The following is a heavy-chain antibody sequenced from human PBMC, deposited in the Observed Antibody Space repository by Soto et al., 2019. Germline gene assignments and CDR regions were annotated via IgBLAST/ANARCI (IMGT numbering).Heavy chain of an antibody. CDR2: INHSGST. CDR3: ASGSPFSSGWYREGYYFDY. CDR1: GGSFSGYY. Sequence: SETLSLTCAVYGGSFSGYYWSWIRQPPGKGLEWIGEINHSGSTNYNPSLKGRVTISVDTSKNQFSLKLSSVTAADTAVYYCASGSPFSSGWYREGYYFDYWGQGTLVTVSS. J-gene: IGHJ4*02. V-gene: IGHV4-34*01. D-gene: IGHD6-19*01.